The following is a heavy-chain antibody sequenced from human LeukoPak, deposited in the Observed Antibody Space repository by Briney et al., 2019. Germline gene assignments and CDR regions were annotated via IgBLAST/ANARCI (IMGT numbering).Heavy chain of an antibody. Sequence: PGGSLRLSCEGSGFTISSYAMSWVRQAPGKGLEWVSAINGGGGLTYYADSVKGRFTISRDNSKNTLYLQMNSLRAEDTAVYYCAKSGGGDCTGDYCINWFDPWGQRTLVTVSS. CDR3: AKSGGGDCTGDYCINWFDP. J-gene: IGHJ5*02. V-gene: IGHV3-23*01. CDR2: INGGGGLT. CDR1: GFTISSYA. D-gene: IGHD2-8*02.